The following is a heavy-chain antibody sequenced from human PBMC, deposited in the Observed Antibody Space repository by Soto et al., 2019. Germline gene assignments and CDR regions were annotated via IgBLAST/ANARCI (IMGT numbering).Heavy chain of an antibody. V-gene: IGHV1-69*06. Sequence: SVKVSCKASGGTFSSYAISWLRQAPGQGLEWMGGIIPIFGTANYAQKFQGRVTITADKSTSTAYMELSSLRSEDTAVYYCARDNTRLLWFGELAWFDPWGQGTLVTVYS. J-gene: IGHJ5*02. CDR3: ARDNTRLLWFGELAWFDP. D-gene: IGHD3-10*01. CDR1: GGTFSSYA. CDR2: IIPIFGTA.